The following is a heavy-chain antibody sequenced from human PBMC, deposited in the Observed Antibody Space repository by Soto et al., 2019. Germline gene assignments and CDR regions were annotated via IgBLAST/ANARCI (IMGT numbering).Heavy chain of an antibody. J-gene: IGHJ5*02. D-gene: IGHD6-13*01. V-gene: IGHV1-3*01. CDR1: GYTFTSYA. CDR2: INAGNGNT. CDR3: ARDRSRIAPGRIDP. Sequence: ASVKVSCKASGYTFTSYAMHWVRQAPGQRLEWMGWINAGNGNTKYSQKFQGRVTITRDTSASTAYMELSSLRSEDTVVYYCARDRSRIAPGRIDPWGQGTLVTVSS.